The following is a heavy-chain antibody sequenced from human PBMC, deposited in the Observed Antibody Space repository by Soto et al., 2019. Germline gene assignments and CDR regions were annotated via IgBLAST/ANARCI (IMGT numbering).Heavy chain of an antibody. J-gene: IGHJ5*02. V-gene: IGHV1-3*01. Sequence: QVQLVQSGAEVKKPGASVKVSCKASGYTFTSYAMHWVRQAPGQRLEWMGWINAGNGNTKYSQKFQGRVTITRDTPASTAYIELSSLRSEDTAGYCCASVSGYCSSTSCNWFVPWGQGTLVNVPS. CDR1: GYTFTSYA. CDR3: ASVSGYCSSTSCNWFVP. D-gene: IGHD2-2*03. CDR2: INAGNGNT.